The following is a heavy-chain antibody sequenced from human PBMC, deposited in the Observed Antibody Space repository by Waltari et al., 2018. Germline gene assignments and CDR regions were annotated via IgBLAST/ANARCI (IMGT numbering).Heavy chain of an antibody. CDR2: IYTSGST. Sequence: QVQLQESGPGLVKPSETLSLTCTVSGGSLSSYYWSWIRQPAGKGLEWIGRIYTSGSTNYNPSLKSRVTMSVDTSKNQFSLKLSSVTAADTAVYYCARAYCSSTSCYWFDPWGQEPWSPSPQ. V-gene: IGHV4-4*07. D-gene: IGHD2-2*01. CDR3: ARAYCSSTSCYWFDP. J-gene: IGHJ5*02. CDR1: GGSLSSYY.